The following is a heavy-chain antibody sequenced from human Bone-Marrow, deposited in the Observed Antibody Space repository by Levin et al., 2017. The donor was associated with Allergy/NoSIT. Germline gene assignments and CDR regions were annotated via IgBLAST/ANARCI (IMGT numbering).Heavy chain of an antibody. V-gene: IGHV3-30*04. Sequence: GGSLRLSCAASGFTFFTSAFHWVRQAPGKGLEWVAFISYDENYRYFADSVKGRFTISKDTSKNTLYLQMNSLRAEDTAVYYCATDRRSYGSGSPYYLDFWGQGTLVTVSS. CDR1: GFTFFTSA. CDR3: ATDRRSYGSGSPYYLDF. D-gene: IGHD3-10*01. CDR2: ISYDENYR. J-gene: IGHJ4*02.